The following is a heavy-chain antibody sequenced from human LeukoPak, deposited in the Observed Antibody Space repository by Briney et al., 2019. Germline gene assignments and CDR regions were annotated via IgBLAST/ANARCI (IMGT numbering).Heavy chain of an antibody. CDR3: ARALDGSGSYSDY. CDR2: MKVDGSDI. J-gene: IGHJ4*02. Sequence: GGSLRLSCAASGFTFSSYSMNWVRQAPGKGLEWVANMKVDGSDIHYVDSVKGRFTISSDNARNSLYLQMNTLRAEDTAVYYCARALDGSGSYSDYWGQGTLVTVSS. D-gene: IGHD3-10*01. CDR1: GFTFSSYS. V-gene: IGHV3-7*01.